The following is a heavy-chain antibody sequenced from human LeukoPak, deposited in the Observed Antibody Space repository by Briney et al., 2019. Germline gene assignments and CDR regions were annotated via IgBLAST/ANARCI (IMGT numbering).Heavy chain of an antibody. CDR1: GFTFRSYG. CDR2: ISGGGTST. Sequence: GGSLRLSCAASGFTFRSYGMRWVRQAPGKGLEWVSAISGGGTSTYYADSVKGRFTISGDTSKNTLYLQMNSLRAEDTAVYYCARAGSGRSPDWFDPWGQGTLVTVSS. J-gene: IGHJ5*02. V-gene: IGHV3-23*01. D-gene: IGHD1-26*01. CDR3: ARAGSGRSPDWFDP.